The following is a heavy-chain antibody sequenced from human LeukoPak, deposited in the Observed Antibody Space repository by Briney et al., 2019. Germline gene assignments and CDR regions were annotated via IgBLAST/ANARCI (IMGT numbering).Heavy chain of an antibody. D-gene: IGHD3-3*01. CDR2: IYYSGST. Sequence: SETLSLTYTISGGSISSYYWSWIRQPPGKGLEWIGYIYYSGSTNYNPSLKSRVTISVDTSKNQFSLKLSSVTAADTAVYYCARVLEDYDFWSGYPYYFDYWGQGTLVTVSS. CDR3: ARVLEDYDFWSGYPYYFDY. CDR1: GGSISSYY. V-gene: IGHV4-59*01. J-gene: IGHJ4*02.